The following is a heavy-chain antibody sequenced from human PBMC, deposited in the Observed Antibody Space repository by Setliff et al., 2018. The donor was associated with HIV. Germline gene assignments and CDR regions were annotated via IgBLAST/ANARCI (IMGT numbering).Heavy chain of an antibody. Sequence: PSETLSLTCAVSGYSISSGYSWGWIRQPPGKGLEWIGSIYHSGSTYYNPSLKSRVTISVDKSKNQFSLRLSSVTAADTAVYYCARRQQLVVPSNFDYWGQGTLVTVSS. J-gene: IGHJ4*02. CDR3: ARRQQLVVPSNFDY. CDR1: GYSISSGYS. V-gene: IGHV4-38-2*01. D-gene: IGHD6-13*01. CDR2: IYHSGST.